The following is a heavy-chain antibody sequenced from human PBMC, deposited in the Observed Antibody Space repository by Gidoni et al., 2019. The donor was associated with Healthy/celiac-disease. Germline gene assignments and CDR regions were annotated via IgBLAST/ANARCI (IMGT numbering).Heavy chain of an antibody. J-gene: IGHJ4*02. CDR3: ARDPMSRGGFDY. D-gene: IGHD3-10*01. Sequence: QVQLQESGPGLLKPSESLSSTCAVSGYSISTGYYWGWTREPPGKGLEGIGSIYRSGSTYYNPSLKSRVTISVDTSKSQFSLKLSAVTAADTAVYDGARDPMSRGGFDYWGQGTLVTVSS. V-gene: IGHV4-38-2*02. CDR2: IYRSGST. CDR1: GYSISTGYY.